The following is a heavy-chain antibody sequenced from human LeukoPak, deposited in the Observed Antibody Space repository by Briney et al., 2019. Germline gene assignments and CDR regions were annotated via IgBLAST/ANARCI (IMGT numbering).Heavy chain of an antibody. CDR2: IKEDGSVI. Sequence: PGGSLRLSCLGSGFGFSNYWMTWLRQAPGEELEWVANIKEDGSVIYYADSVKGRFTISRDNAKNSVYLQMNSLRVEDTALYYCATGRWFGEFAGSAFEDWGQGTLVTVSS. CDR3: ATGRWFGEFAGSAFED. V-gene: IGHV3-7*01. D-gene: IGHD3-10*01. CDR1: GFGFSNYW. J-gene: IGHJ4*02.